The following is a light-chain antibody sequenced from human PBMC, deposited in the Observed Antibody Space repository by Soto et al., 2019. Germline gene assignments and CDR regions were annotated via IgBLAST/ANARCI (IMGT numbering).Light chain of an antibody. CDR2: TGT. Sequence: DIQMTQSPSSVSASVGDRVSITCRASQGISSWLAWYQQKPGRAPKLLIYTGTSLQSGSPSRFSGTGSGTDFTLTISSLKPEDVATYYCQQANSFHLTFGGGTKVEIK. V-gene: IGKV1-12*01. CDR3: QQANSFHLT. J-gene: IGKJ4*01. CDR1: QGISSW.